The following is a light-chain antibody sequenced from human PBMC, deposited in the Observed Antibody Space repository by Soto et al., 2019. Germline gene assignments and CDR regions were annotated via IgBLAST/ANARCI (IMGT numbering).Light chain of an antibody. Sequence: QSALTQPASVSGSPGQSITISCTGTSSDVGAYNYVSWYQHHPGKAPTVMIYDVSNRPSGVSDRFSGSKSGNTASLTISGLQADDEADYYCSSYTSSSTYVFGTGTKLTVL. J-gene: IGLJ1*01. V-gene: IGLV2-14*03. CDR2: DVS. CDR3: SSYTSSSTYV. CDR1: SSDVGAYNY.